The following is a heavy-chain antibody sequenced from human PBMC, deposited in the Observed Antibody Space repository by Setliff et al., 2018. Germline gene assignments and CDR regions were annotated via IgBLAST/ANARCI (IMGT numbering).Heavy chain of an antibody. CDR2: IYPADSDT. J-gene: IGHJ5*01. V-gene: IGHV5-51*01. CDR1: GYRFTSQW. Sequence: GESLTISCKASGYRFTSQWIAWARQTPGRGLEWMGIIYPADSDTTYSPSFQGQVTISVDKSLSTAYLQWSSLKASDSGKYYCARRGYGGYIYGSFDSWGQGTLVTVSS. CDR3: ARRGYGGYIYGSFDS. D-gene: IGHD5-18*01.